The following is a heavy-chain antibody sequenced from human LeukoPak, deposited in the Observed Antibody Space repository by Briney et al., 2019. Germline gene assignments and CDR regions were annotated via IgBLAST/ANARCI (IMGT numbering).Heavy chain of an antibody. CDR1: GYIFTNFG. Sequence: ASVKVSCKASGYIFTNFGISWVRQARGQGLEWMGWISGYNGNTKYVQKFQGRVTMTTDTSTSTAYMELRSLRSDDTAVYYCATSFGGGLDDPWGQGTLVTVSS. CDR3: ATSFGGGLDDP. CDR2: ISGYNGNT. V-gene: IGHV1-18*01. J-gene: IGHJ5*02. D-gene: IGHD3-16*01.